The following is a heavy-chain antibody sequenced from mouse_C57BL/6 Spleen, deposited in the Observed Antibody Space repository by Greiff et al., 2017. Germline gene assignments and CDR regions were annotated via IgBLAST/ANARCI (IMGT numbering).Heavy chain of an antibody. CDR2: IDPSDSET. CDR3: ARYYSNHFDY. J-gene: IGHJ2*01. CDR1: GYTFTSYW. Sequence: QVQLKQPGAELVRPGSSVKLSCKASGYTFTSYWMHWVKQRPIQGLEWIGNIDPSDSETHYNQKFKDKATLTVDKSSSTAYMQLSSLTSEDSAVYYCARYYSNHFDYWGQGTTLTVSS. D-gene: IGHD2-5*01. V-gene: IGHV1-52*01.